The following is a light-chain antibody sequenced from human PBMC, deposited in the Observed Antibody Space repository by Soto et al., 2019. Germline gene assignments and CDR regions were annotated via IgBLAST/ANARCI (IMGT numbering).Light chain of an antibody. CDR3: SSYSGSTAHML. J-gene: IGLJ2*01. CDR2: DVT. V-gene: IGLV2-14*01. Sequence: QSALTQPASVSGSPGQSITISCTGSSSNIGGYYYVSWYQQHPGKAPKLIIYDVTYRPSVLSYRFSASTSSTTSPLTIAGHQPEEEADYYCSSYSGSTAHMLFGGGTKLTVL. CDR1: SSNIGGYYY.